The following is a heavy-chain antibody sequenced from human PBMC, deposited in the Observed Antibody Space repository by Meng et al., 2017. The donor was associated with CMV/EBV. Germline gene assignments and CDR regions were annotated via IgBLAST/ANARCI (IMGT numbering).Heavy chain of an antibody. CDR1: GFTFSSYW. CDR3: ARDKTGVVGLFDY. V-gene: IGHV3-7*01. D-gene: IGHD2-15*01. Sequence: GESLKISCAASGFTFSSYWMSWVRQAPGKGLEWVANIKQDGSEKYYVDSVKGRFTISRDNAKNSLYLQMNSLRAEDTAVYYCARDKTGVVGLFDYWGQGTLVTVSS. CDR2: IKQDGSEK. J-gene: IGHJ4*02.